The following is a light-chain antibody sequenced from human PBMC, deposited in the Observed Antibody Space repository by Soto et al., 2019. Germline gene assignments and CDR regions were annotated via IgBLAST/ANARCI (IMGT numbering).Light chain of an antibody. CDR3: AEGDDRRNALV. J-gene: IGLJ2*01. CDR1: SSNIGSNT. Sequence: QSVLTQPPSASGTPGQRVTISCSGSSSNIGSNTVNWYQQLPGTAPKLLIYSNNQRPSGVPDRFSGSKSGTSASLAISGLEAEEAADYYWAEGDDRRNALVFGGGTKLTVL. CDR2: SNN. V-gene: IGLV1-44*01.